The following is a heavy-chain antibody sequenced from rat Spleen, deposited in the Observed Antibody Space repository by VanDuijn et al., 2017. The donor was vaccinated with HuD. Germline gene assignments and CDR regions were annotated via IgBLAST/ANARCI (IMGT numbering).Heavy chain of an antibody. J-gene: IGHJ2*01. CDR1: GHSISSSYR. D-gene: IGHD5-1*01. Sequence: EVQLQESGPGLVKPSQSLSLTCSVTGHSISSSYRWNWIRKFPGNRLEWMGYINSAGSTNYNPSLKSRISITRDTSKNQFFLQVNSVTTEDTATYYCARQNWPYYFDYWGQGVMVTVSS. CDR2: INSAGST. CDR3: ARQNWPYYFDY. V-gene: IGHV3-3*01.